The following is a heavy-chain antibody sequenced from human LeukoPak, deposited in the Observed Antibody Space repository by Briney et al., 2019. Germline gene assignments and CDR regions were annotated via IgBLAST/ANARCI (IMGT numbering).Heavy chain of an antibody. CDR2: ISYDGSNK. D-gene: IGHD4-17*01. CDR3: ARGATVTTVGY. Sequence: PGRSLRLSCAASGFTFSSYAMHWVRQAPGKGLEWVAVISYDGSNKYYADSVKGRFTISRDNSKNTLYLQMNSLRAEDTAVYYCARGATVTTVGYWGQGTLVTVSS. CDR1: GFTFSSYA. V-gene: IGHV3-30*01. J-gene: IGHJ4*02.